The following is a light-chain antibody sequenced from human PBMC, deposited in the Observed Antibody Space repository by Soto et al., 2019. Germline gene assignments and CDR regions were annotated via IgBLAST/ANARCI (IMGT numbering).Light chain of an antibody. Sequence: QSVLTQPASVSGSPGQSITISCTGTSSDVGGYDYVFWYQQHPGKAPKLMIYEVSNRPSGVSSRFSGSKSGNAASLTISGLQAEDEADYYCTSYTSSNTVLFGGGTKVTVL. CDR1: SSDVGGYDY. CDR3: TSYTSSNTVL. J-gene: IGLJ2*01. V-gene: IGLV2-14*01. CDR2: EVS.